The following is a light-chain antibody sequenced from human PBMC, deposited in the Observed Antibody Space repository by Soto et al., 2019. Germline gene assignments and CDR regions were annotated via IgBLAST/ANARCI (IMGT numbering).Light chain of an antibody. V-gene: IGKV1-27*01. CDR1: QDISNF. CDR3: QKYSSVPV. CDR2: AAS. Sequence: DIQMTQSPTSLSASVRDRVTITCRASQDISNFVAWYQQKPGKAPKLLIYAASTLQSGLPSRSSGSGSGTAFTLTVNSLQTEDVATYSCQKYSSVPVFGPGTKVEIK. J-gene: IGKJ3*01.